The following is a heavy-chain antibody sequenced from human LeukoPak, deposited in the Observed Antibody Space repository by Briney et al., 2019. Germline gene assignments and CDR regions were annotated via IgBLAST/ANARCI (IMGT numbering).Heavy chain of an antibody. D-gene: IGHD6-19*01. V-gene: IGHV4-34*01. Sequence: PSETLSLTCAVYGGSFSGYYWSWIRQPPGKGLEWIGEINHSGSTNYNPSLKSRVTISVDTSKNQFSLKLSSVTAADTAVYYCARGRQWLVRNYFDYWGQGTLVTVSP. J-gene: IGHJ4*02. CDR1: GGSFSGYY. CDR2: INHSGST. CDR3: ARGRQWLVRNYFDY.